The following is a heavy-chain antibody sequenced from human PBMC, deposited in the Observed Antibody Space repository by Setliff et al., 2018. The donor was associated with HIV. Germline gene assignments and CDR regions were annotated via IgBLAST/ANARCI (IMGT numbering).Heavy chain of an antibody. CDR2: IKSDGTEK. D-gene: IGHD2-15*01. CDR3: ARSGGDCSGISCYSLWFDP. Sequence: PGESLKISCIASGFSFNNYYMTWVRQAPGKGLEWVGNIKSDGTEKNYVDSVKGRFTISRDNSNNMLFLQMNSLRTEDTAVYYCARSGGDCSGISCYSLWFDPWGHGTLVTVSS. CDR1: GFSFNNYY. J-gene: IGHJ5*02. V-gene: IGHV3-7*03.